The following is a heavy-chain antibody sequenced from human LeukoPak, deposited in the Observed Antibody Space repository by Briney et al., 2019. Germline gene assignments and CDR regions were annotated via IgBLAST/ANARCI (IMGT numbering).Heavy chain of an antibody. Sequence: ASVKVSCTASGYTFTSYGISWVRQAPGQGLEWMGWISAYNGNTNYAQKLQGRVTMTRDTSTSTVYMELSSLRSEDTAVYYCARVPIAVAHAFDIWGQGTMVTVSS. D-gene: IGHD6-19*01. CDR3: ARVPIAVAHAFDI. CDR1: GYTFTSYG. V-gene: IGHV1-18*01. J-gene: IGHJ3*02. CDR2: ISAYNGNT.